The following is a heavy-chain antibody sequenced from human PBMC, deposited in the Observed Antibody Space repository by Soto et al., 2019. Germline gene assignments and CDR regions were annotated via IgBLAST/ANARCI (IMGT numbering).Heavy chain of an antibody. CDR3: ARVPFLTVTQAKYYYHVIAV. V-gene: IGHV1-8*01. J-gene: IGHJ6*04. Sequence: QEPLEQSGAEVKKPGASVKVSCQASGFSFTSYDINWVRQATGQGLEWMGWMNPNSGNTGYAEKCQGRVTMTRDTAIGTAYMELTSLRADDTAVYYCARVPFLTVTQAKYYYHVIAVWCKGTTVTVSA. CDR1: GFSFTSYD. CDR2: MNPNSGNT. D-gene: IGHD4-17*01.